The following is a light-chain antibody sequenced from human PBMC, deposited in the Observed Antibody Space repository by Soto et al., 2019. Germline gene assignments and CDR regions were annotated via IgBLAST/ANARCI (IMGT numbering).Light chain of an antibody. J-gene: IGKJ4*01. Sequence: DIQMTQSPSSVSASVGDRVTITCRASQGIANWLAWYQQKPGKAPKLLIYAASTFQSGVSSRFSGSGSGTGFTLTISSLQPEDFATYYCQQADSFPLTFGGGTVVEMK. V-gene: IGKV1-12*01. CDR2: AAS. CDR3: QQADSFPLT. CDR1: QGIANW.